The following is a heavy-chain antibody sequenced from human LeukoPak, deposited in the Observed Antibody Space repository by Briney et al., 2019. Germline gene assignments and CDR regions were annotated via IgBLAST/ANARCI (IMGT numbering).Heavy chain of an antibody. Sequence: GGSLRLSCTAPGFTFGDYAMSWVRQAPGKGLEWVGFIRSKAYGGTTEYAASVKGRFTISRDDSKSIAYLQMNSLKTEDTAVYYCTRGNIMVRGPSWDYYFDYWGQGTLVTVSS. V-gene: IGHV3-49*04. D-gene: IGHD3-10*01. J-gene: IGHJ4*02. CDR1: GFTFGDYA. CDR2: IRSKAYGGTT. CDR3: TRGNIMVRGPSWDYYFDY.